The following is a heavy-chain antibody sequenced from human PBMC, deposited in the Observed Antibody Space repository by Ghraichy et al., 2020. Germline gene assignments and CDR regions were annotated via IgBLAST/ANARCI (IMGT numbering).Heavy chain of an antibody. Sequence: LSLTCAASGFTFSSYSMNWVRQAPGKGLEWVSSISSSSSYIYYADSVKGRFTISRDNAKNSLYLQMNSLRAEDTAVYYCARDLLGYCSSTSCYGKYYYYGMDVWGQGTTVTVSS. J-gene: IGHJ6*02. CDR1: GFTFSSYS. V-gene: IGHV3-21*01. D-gene: IGHD2-2*01. CDR3: ARDLLGYCSSTSCYGKYYYYGMDV. CDR2: ISSSSSYI.